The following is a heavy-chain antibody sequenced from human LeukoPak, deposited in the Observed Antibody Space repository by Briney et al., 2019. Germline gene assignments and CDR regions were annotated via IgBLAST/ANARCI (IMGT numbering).Heavy chain of an antibody. Sequence: SETLSLTCTVYGGSFSAYFWSWIRQPPGKGLEWIGEIDNRGSTACNQSLKSRVTISIDTSKNQFSLKLTSVTAADTAVYYCARDGADSYDWGQGTLATVSS. J-gene: IGHJ4*02. V-gene: IGHV4-34*01. CDR1: GGSFSAYF. CDR2: IDNRGST. D-gene: IGHD5-18*01. CDR3: ARDGADSYD.